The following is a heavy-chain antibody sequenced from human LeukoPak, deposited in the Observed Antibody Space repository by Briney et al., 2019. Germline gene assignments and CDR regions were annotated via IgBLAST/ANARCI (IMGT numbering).Heavy chain of an antibody. V-gene: IGHV3-23*01. CDR3: AKGVAVASPYYFDY. CDR2: ISGSGGST. CDR1: GFTFSSYA. Sequence: GGSLRLSCAASGFTFSSYAMSWVRQAPGQGLEWVSAISGSGGSTSYADAVKGRFTISRDNSKNTLYLQMNSLRAEDTAVYYCAKGVAVASPYYFDYWGQGTLVTVSS. J-gene: IGHJ4*02. D-gene: IGHD6-19*01.